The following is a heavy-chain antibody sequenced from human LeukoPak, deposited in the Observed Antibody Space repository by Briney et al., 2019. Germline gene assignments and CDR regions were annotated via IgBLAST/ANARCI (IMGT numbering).Heavy chain of an antibody. J-gene: IGHJ4*02. CDR3: ASYSNWGDFDS. D-gene: IGHD7-27*01. CDR2: TIPIFGAK. Sequence: SVKVSCKASGGTFSSFGTTWVRQAPGQGLEWMGGTIPIFGAKHYAQKFRGRVTVTADNSTTTTYMELSSLRFEDTALYYCASYSNWGDFDSWGQGTLVTVSS. CDR1: GGTFSSFG. V-gene: IGHV1-69*06.